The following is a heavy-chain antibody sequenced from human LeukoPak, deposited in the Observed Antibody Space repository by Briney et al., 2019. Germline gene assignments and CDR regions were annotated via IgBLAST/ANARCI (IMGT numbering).Heavy chain of an antibody. Sequence: GGSLRLSCAASGFTFSSYSMNWVRQAPGKGLEWVSSISSSSSYIYYADSVKGRFTISRDNAKNSLYLQMNSLRVEDTAVYYCARGGVALRRFDYWGQGTLVTVSS. CDR1: GFTFSSYS. J-gene: IGHJ4*02. CDR2: ISSSSSYI. V-gene: IGHV3-21*01. D-gene: IGHD2-8*02. CDR3: ARGGVALRRFDY.